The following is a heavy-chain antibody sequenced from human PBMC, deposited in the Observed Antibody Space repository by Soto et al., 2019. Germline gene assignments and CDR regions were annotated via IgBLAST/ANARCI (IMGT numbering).Heavy chain of an antibody. CDR1: GYTFTSYY. D-gene: IGHD3-16*01. CDR2: INPSGGST. Sequence: ASVKVSCKASGYTFTSYYMHWVRQAPGQGLEWMGIINPSGGSTSYAQKFQGRVTMTRDTSTSTVYMELSSLRSEDTAVYYCARDSPFDSFVPFFPSGYYYYGMDVWGQGTTVTVSS. V-gene: IGHV1-46*01. CDR3: ARDSPFDSFVPFFPSGYYYYGMDV. J-gene: IGHJ6*02.